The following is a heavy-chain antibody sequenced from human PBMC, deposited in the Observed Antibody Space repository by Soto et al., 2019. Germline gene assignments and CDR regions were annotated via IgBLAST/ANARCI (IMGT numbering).Heavy chain of an antibody. CDR2: IYYGEST. CDR1: GGSISTSSYY. V-gene: IGHV4-39*01. J-gene: IGHJ5*02. Sequence: PSETLSLTCTVSGGSISTSSYYWGWVRQPPGKGLEWLGSIYYGESTYSNPSLKSRVTVSVDTSKNQFSLNLKSVTAADTAVYYCARHRIALWGVVISGSNWIDPWGQGTLVPVPS. CDR3: ARHRIALWGVVISGSNWIDP. D-gene: IGHD3-22*01.